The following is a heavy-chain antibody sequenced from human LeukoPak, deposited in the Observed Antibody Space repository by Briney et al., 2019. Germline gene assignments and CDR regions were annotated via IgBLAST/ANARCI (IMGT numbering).Heavy chain of an antibody. V-gene: IGHV3-74*01. CDR2: INTDGSIT. J-gene: IGHJ4*02. CDR1: GFTFSNYW. CDR3: VRLLDVDY. Sequence: GGSLRLSCVASGFTFSNYWMHWVRQTPGKGLVWLSRINTDGSITHYAGSVKGRFTISRDNAKKTVYLQMNSLRAEDTAVYYCVRLLDVDYWGQGTLVTVSS. D-gene: IGHD3-3*01.